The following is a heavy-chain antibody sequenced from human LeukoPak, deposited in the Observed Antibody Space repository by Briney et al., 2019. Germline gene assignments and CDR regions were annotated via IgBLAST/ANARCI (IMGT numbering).Heavy chain of an antibody. Sequence: GGSLRLSWAASGFTFSSYWMSWVRQAPGKGLEWVANIKQDGSEKYYVDSVKGRFTISRDNANNSLYLQMSSLRAEDTALYYCARKSASGNYPLDYWGQGTLVTVSS. CDR2: IKQDGSEK. CDR3: ARKSASGNYPLDY. D-gene: IGHD3-10*01. CDR1: GFTFSSYW. V-gene: IGHV3-7*03. J-gene: IGHJ4*02.